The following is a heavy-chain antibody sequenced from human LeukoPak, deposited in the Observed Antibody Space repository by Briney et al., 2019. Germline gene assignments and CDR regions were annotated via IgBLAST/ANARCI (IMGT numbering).Heavy chain of an antibody. D-gene: IGHD1-26*01. V-gene: IGHV3-23*01. CDR1: GFTFSSYA. CDR3: AKDVGKWESLHFFDY. J-gene: IGHJ4*02. CDR2: ISGSGDST. Sequence: GGSLRLSCAASGFTFSSYAMSWVRQAPGKGLERVSAISGSGDSTYYGDSVKGRFTISRDNSKNTLYLQMNSLRAEDTAVYYCAKDVGKWESLHFFDYWGQGTLVTVSS.